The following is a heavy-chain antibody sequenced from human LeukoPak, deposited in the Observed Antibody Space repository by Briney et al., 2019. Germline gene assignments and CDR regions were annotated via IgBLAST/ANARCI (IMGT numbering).Heavy chain of an antibody. J-gene: IGHJ5*02. CDR1: GGSTSSGSYY. CDR3: ARDRSYNWFDP. Sequence: PSQTLSLTCTVSGGSTSSGSYYWSWIRQPAGKGLEWIGRIYTSGSTNYNPSLKSRVTISVDTSKNQFSLKLSSVTAADTAVYYCARDRSYNWFDPWGQGTLVTVSS. CDR2: IYTSGST. V-gene: IGHV4-61*02. D-gene: IGHD2-15*01.